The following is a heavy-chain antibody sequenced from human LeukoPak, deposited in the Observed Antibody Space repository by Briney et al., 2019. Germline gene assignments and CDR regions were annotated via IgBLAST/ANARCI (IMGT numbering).Heavy chain of an antibody. V-gene: IGHV3-48*03. J-gene: IGHJ3*02. D-gene: IGHD3-16*01. Sequence: GGSLRLSCAASGFTFNTYEMNWVRQAPGKGLEWVSYISGSGNTIYYADSVKGRFTISRDNAKNSLYLRMSSLRAEDTAVYYCARRNYDYVWESPSDAFDIWGQGTMVTVSS. CDR2: ISGSGNTI. CDR3: ARRNYDYVWESPSDAFDI. CDR1: GFTFNTYE.